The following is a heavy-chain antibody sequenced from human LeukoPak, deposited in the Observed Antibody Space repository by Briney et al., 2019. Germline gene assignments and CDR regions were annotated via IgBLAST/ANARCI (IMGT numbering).Heavy chain of an antibody. CDR1: GFTFSNAW. V-gene: IGHV3-74*01. CDR2: INTDGSST. D-gene: IGHD3-22*01. Sequence: GGSLRLSCAASGFTFSNAWMHWVRQAPGKGLVWVSRINTDGSSTSYADSVKGRFTISRDNAKNTLYLQMNSLRAEDTAVYYCARGSSRRGYYDNSLAYWGQGTLVTVSS. CDR3: ARGSSRRGYYDNSLAY. J-gene: IGHJ4*02.